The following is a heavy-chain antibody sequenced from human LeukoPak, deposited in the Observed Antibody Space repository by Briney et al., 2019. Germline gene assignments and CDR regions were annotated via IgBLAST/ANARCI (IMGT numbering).Heavy chain of an antibody. J-gene: IGHJ6*02. D-gene: IGHD5-12*01. Sequence: PGGSLRLSCAASGFTFSSYWMSWVRQAPGKGPEWVAHIKQDASQEDHVDSVKGRFTISRDNAKNSMCLQINSLRAEDTAVYYCARERWDLINGIYKKYGLDVWGQGTTVTVSS. CDR3: ARERWDLINGIYKKYGLDV. CDR2: IKQDASQE. CDR1: GFTFSSYW. V-gene: IGHV3-7*03.